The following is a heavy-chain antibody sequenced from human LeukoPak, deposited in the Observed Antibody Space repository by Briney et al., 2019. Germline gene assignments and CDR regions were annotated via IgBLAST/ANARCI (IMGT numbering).Heavy chain of an antibody. V-gene: IGHV4-34*01. CDR1: GGSFSGDF. CDR3: ARAEYYYGSGSYDS. CDR2: INHGGST. Sequence: SETLSLTCAVYGGSFSGDFWSWIRQSPGKGLEWIGEINHGGSTTYNPSLQSRVTMSVDTSTNQSSLKLSSVTAADTAVYYCARAEYYYGSGSYDSWGQGTLVTVSS. D-gene: IGHD3-10*01. J-gene: IGHJ4*02.